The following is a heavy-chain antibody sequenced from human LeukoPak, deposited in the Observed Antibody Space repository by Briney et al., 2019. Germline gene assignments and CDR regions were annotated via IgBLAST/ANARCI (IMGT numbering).Heavy chain of an antibody. Sequence: GGSLRLSCAASGFTFSSYWMSWVRQAPGKGLEWVANIKQDGSEKYYVDSVKGRFTISRDNAKNSLYLQMNSLRAEDTAVYYCARTGVGYYYYYMDVWGKGTTVTVSS. D-gene: IGHD7-27*01. CDR3: ARTGVGYYYYYMDV. V-gene: IGHV3-7*01. J-gene: IGHJ6*03. CDR2: IKQDGSEK. CDR1: GFTFSSYW.